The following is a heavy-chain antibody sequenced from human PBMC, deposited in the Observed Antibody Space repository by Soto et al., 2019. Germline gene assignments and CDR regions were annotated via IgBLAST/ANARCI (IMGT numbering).Heavy chain of an antibody. CDR2: LSSSSTYT. CDR1: GFTFSDYY. J-gene: IGHJ5*02. D-gene: IGHD2-15*01. V-gene: IGHV3-11*06. Sequence: GGSLRLSCAASGFTFSDYYMSWIRQAPGKGLEWVSYLSSSSTYTNYADSVKGRFTISRDDAKNSLYLQMNSLRAEDTALYYCARVTGSPASWFDPWGQGTLVTVS. CDR3: ARVTGSPASWFDP.